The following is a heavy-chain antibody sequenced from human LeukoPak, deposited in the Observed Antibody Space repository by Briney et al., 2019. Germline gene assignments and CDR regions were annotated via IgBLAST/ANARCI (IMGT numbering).Heavy chain of an antibody. D-gene: IGHD1-26*01. CDR3: AEARGATSFDY. Sequence: GGSLRLSCAASGFTFSSYWMHWVRQGPGKGLVWVSRIKSDGSSTSYADSVKGRFTISRDNAKNTLYLQMNSLRDEDTAVYYCAEARGATSFDYWGQGSLVTVSS. J-gene: IGHJ4*02. CDR1: GFTFSSYW. CDR2: IKSDGSST. V-gene: IGHV3-74*01.